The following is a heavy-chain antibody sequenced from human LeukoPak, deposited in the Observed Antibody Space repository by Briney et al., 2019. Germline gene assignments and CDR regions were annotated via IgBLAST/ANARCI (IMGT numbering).Heavy chain of an antibody. V-gene: IGHV3-72*01. CDR3: AKDDLSGSGTWYIFDV. CDR2: SRNKANSYTT. D-gene: IGHD1-26*01. J-gene: IGHJ3*01. CDR1: GFTLSDHY. Sequence: GGSLRLSCAASGFTLSDHYMGWARQAPGKGLEWVGRSRNKANSYTTEFAASVKGRFTISRDDSKNSMSLQMNSLKTEDTAVYYCAKDDLSGSGTWYIFDVWGQGTMVIVSS.